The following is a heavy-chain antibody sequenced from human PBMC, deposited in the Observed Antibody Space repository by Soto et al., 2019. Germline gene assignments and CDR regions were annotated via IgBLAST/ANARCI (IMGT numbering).Heavy chain of an antibody. J-gene: IGHJ4*02. D-gene: IGHD3-22*01. Sequence: SVKVSCKASGGTFSSYAISWVRQAPGQGLEWMGGIIPIFGTANYAQKFQGRVTITADESTSTAYMELSSLRSEDTAVYYCARDSLHPDQYSSGYYISLLFDYWGQGTLVTSPQ. CDR2: IIPIFGTA. V-gene: IGHV1-69*13. CDR1: GGTFSSYA. CDR3: ARDSLHPDQYSSGYYISLLFDY.